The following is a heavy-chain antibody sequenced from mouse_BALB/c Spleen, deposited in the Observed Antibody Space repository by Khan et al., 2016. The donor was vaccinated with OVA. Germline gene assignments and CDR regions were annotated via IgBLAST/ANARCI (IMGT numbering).Heavy chain of an antibody. CDR1: GYPFTSYY. J-gene: IGHJ4*01. CDR2: ISCYNGAT. V-gene: IGHV1S34*01. CDR3: ARDGYYYAMDY. Sequence: LVKTGASVKISCKASGYPFTSYYIHWVKQSHGKSLEWLGFISCYNGATNYNQKFKGKATITVDTSSRTAYMQFNSLTSEDSAVYYCARDGYYYAMDYWGQGTSVTVSS. D-gene: IGHD2-3*01.